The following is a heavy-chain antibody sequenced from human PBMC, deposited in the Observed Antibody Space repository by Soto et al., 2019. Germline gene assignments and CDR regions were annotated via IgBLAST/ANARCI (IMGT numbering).Heavy chain of an antibody. J-gene: IGHJ6*02. CDR3: ARTDLTAYYYYGMDV. CDR2: IDWDDDK. CDR1: GFSLSTSGMR. Sequence: PTLVNPTQTLTLTCTFSGFSLSTSGMRVSWIRQPPGKALEWLARIDWDDDKFYSTSLKTRLTISKDTSKNQVVLTMTNMDPVDTATYYCARTDLTAYYYYGMDVWGQGTTVTVSS. V-gene: IGHV2-70*04.